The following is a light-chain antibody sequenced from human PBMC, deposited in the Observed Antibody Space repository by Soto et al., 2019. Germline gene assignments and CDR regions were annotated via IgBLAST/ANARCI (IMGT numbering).Light chain of an antibody. CDR1: SSDVGGYNY. J-gene: IGLJ2*01. Sequence: QSVLTQPASVSGSPGQSITISCTGISSDVGGYNYVSWYQQHPGKAPKLMIYEVSNRPSGVSNRFSGSKSANTASLTISGLQAEDEADYYCSSYTSSSTVVFGGGTKVTVL. V-gene: IGLV2-14*01. CDR3: SSYTSSSTVV. CDR2: EVS.